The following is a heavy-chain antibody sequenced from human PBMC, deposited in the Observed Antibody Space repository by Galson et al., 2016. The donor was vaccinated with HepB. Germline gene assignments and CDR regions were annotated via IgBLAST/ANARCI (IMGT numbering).Heavy chain of an antibody. CDR2: IYYSGST. Sequence: SETLSLTCTVSGGSISSYYWSWIRQPPGKGLEWIGYIYYSGSTNYNPSLNSRVTISVDTSKNQFSLKLSSVTAADTAVYYCARGGTTTCWFTTPEGPWGQAILVTVSS. CDR3: ARGGTTTCWFTTPEGP. V-gene: IGHV4-59*01. D-gene: IGHD2-2*01. J-gene: IGHJ5*02. CDR1: GGSISSYY.